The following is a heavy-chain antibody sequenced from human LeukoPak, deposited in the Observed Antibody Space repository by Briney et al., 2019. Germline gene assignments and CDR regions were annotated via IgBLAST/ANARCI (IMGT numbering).Heavy chain of an antibody. J-gene: IGHJ6*03. Sequence: SETLSLTCAVYGRSFRGFYWTWIRQSPGKGLEWIGEINHSGSSSYNPSLKSRIMISVDMSKNQFSLTVRSVTAADTAVYYCARSHCGGDCYSSRWQILYGYYYYYMDVWGTGTTVTVSS. D-gene: IGHD2-21*02. CDR1: GRSFRGFY. CDR3: ARSHCGGDCYSSRWQILYGYYYYYMDV. CDR2: INHSGSS. V-gene: IGHV4-34*01.